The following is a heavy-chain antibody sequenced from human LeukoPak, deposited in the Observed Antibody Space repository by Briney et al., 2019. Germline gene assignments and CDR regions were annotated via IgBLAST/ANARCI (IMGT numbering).Heavy chain of an antibody. CDR2: ISDSGGST. J-gene: IGHJ4*02. CDR1: GFTFSSYA. V-gene: IGHV3-23*01. Sequence: PGGSLRLSCAASGFTFSSYAMSWVRQAPGKGLEWVSVISDSGGSTYYADSVKGRFTISRDNSKNTLYLQVNSLRAEDTAVYYCAKGGSSNWYFFDYWGQGTLVTVSS. CDR3: AKGGSSNWYFFDY. D-gene: IGHD6-13*01.